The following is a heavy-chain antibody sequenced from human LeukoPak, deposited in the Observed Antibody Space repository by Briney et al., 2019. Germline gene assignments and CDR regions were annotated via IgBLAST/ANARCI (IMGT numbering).Heavy chain of an antibody. CDR3: ARLPPPYYFDY. J-gene: IGHJ4*02. Sequence: SETLSLTCAVYGGSFSGYYWSWIRQPAGKGLEWIGRIYTSGSTNYNPSLKSRVTISVDTSKNQFSLKLSSVTAADTAVYYCARLPPPYYFDYWGQGTLVTVSS. CDR1: GGSFSGYY. V-gene: IGHV4-59*10. CDR2: IYTSGST.